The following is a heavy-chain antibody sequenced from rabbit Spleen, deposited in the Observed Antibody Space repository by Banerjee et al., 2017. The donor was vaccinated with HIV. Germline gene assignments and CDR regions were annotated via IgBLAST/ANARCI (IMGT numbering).Heavy chain of an antibody. CDR1: GFSFSSYYY. D-gene: IGHD2-1*01. J-gene: IGHJ4*01. V-gene: IGHV1S40*01. CDR3: ARSAYGVFNDYIDGYFNL. CDR2: IWISSGTT. Sequence: QSLEESGGDLVKPEASLTLTCTASGFSFSSYYYMCWVRQAPGKGLELIACIWISSGTTYYASWAKGRFTISKTSSTTVTLQMTSLTAADTATYFCARSAYGVFNDYIDGYFNLWGPGTLVTVS.